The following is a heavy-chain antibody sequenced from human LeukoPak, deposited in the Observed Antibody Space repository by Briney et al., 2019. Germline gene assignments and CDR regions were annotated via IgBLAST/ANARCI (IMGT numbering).Heavy chain of an antibody. V-gene: IGHV1-69*01. CDR3: ARGSFTYYDFWSGYSYFDY. CDR1: GFTFSSYA. D-gene: IGHD3-3*01. CDR2: IIPIFGTA. J-gene: IGHJ4*02. Sequence: GGSLRLSCAASGFTFSSYAISLVRQAPGQGLEWMGGIIPIFGTANYAQKFQGRVTITADESTSTAYMELSSLRSEDTAVYYCARGSFTYYDFWSGYSYFDYWGQGTLVTVSS.